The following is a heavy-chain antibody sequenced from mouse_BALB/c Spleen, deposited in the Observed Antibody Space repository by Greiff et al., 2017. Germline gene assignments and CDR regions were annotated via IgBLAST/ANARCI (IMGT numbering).Heavy chain of an antibody. CDR3: ARGYDESWFAD. D-gene: IGHD2-2*01. CDR2: IDPSDSYT. J-gene: IGHJ3*01. CDR1: GYTFTSYW. V-gene: IGHV1-69*02. Sequence: QVQLQQPGAELVKPGASVKLSCKASGYTFTSYWMHWVKQRPGQGLEWIGEIDPSDSYTNYNQKFKGKATLTVDKSSSTAYMQLSSLTSEDSAVYYCARGYDESWFADWGQGTLVTVSA.